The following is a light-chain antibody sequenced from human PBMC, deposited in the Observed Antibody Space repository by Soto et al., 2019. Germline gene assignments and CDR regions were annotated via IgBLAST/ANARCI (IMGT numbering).Light chain of an antibody. Sequence: QPVLTQPPSVSAAPGQKVTVSCSGSSSNIGNNYVSWYQQLPGTAPKLFIYDNNKRPSGIPDRFSGSKSGTSATLGITGLQTGDEADYYCGTWDSSLSAVVFGGGTQLTVL. CDR1: SSNIGNNY. V-gene: IGLV1-51*01. CDR2: DNN. J-gene: IGLJ2*01. CDR3: GTWDSSLSAVV.